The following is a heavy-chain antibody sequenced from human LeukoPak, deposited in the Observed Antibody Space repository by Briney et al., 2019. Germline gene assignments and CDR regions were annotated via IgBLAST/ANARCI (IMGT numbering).Heavy chain of an antibody. V-gene: IGHV1-18*01. CDR3: ASDPRSHYYDSSRGAFDI. Sequence: ASVKVSCKASGYTFTSYGISWVRQAPGQGLEWMGWISAYNGNTNYAQKLQGRVTMTTDTSTSTAYMELRSLRSADTAVYYCASDPRSHYYDSSRGAFDIWGQGTMVTVSS. CDR2: ISAYNGNT. J-gene: IGHJ3*02. CDR1: GYTFTSYG. D-gene: IGHD3-22*01.